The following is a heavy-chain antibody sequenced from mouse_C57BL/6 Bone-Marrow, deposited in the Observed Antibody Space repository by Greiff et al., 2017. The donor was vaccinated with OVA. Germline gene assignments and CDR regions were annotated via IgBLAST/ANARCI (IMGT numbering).Heavy chain of an antibody. CDR1: GYTFTSYW. CDR3: ARGNYYGRSYGYFDV. V-gene: IGHV1-50*01. J-gene: IGHJ1*03. D-gene: IGHD1-1*01. Sequence: VQLQQSGAELVKPGASVKLSCKASGYTFTSYWMQWVKQRPGQGLEWIGEIDPSDSYTNYNQKFKGKATLTVDTSSSTAYMQLSSLTSEDSAVYYGARGNYYGRSYGYFDVWGTGTTVTVSS. CDR2: IDPSDSYT.